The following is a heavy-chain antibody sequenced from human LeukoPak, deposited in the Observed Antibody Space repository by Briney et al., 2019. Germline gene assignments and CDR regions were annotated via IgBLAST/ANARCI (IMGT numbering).Heavy chain of an antibody. CDR1: GFTFSSYW. V-gene: IGHV3-7*04. CDR2: IKQDGSEK. Sequence: GGSLRLSCAASGFTFSSYWMSWVRQAPGKGLEWVANIKQDGSEKYYVDSVKGRFTISRDNAKNSLYLQMNSLRAEDTAVYYCARARIMITFGGVIVDIFFDYWGQGTLVTVSS. J-gene: IGHJ4*02. D-gene: IGHD3-16*02. CDR3: ARARIMITFGGVIVDIFFDY.